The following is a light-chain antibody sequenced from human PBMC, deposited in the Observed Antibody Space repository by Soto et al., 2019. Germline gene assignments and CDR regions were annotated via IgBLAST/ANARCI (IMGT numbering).Light chain of an antibody. V-gene: IGKV1-33*01. CDR1: HDITSY. CDR3: QKGDYLPI. J-gene: IGKJ3*01. CDR2: YAS. Sequence: DIQMTQSPSSLSASVGDRVTITCQASHDITSYLNWYQHKPGKAPKLLIYYASILEAGVPSRFSGSGSGTDFTFTISSLQPEDVATYYCQKGDYLPIFGPGTTVDLK.